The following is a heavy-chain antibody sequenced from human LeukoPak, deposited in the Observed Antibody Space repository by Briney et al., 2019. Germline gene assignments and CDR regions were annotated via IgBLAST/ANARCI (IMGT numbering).Heavy chain of an antibody. CDR1: GFTFSSYA. D-gene: IGHD6-6*01. CDR2: ISYDGSNK. J-gene: IGHJ4*02. Sequence: GGSLRLSCAASGFTFSSYAMHWVRQAPGKGLEWVAVISYDGSNKYYADSVKGRFTISRDNSKNTLYLQMNSLRAEDTAVYYCARDWKYSSSGNDYWGQGTLVTVFS. CDR3: ARDWKYSSSGNDY. V-gene: IGHV3-30-3*01.